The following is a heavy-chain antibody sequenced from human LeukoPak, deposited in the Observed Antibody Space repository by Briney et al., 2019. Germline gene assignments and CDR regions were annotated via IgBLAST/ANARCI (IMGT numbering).Heavy chain of an antibody. CDR2: ISYDGSNK. CDR1: GFTFSSYG. Sequence: GGSLRLSCAASGFTFSSYGMHWVRQAPGKGLEWVAVISYDGSNKYYADSVKGRFTISRDNSKNTLYLQMNSLRAEDTAVYYCAKDSYDSNAFDPWGQGTLVTVSS. V-gene: IGHV3-30*18. CDR3: AKDSYDSNAFDP. J-gene: IGHJ5*02. D-gene: IGHD3-22*01.